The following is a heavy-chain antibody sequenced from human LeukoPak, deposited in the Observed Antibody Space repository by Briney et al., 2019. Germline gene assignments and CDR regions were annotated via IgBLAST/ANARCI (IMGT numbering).Heavy chain of an antibody. CDR2: ISWNSGSI. Sequence: PGGSLRLSCAASGFTFDDYAMHWVRQAPGKGLEWVSGISWNSGSIGYADSVKGRFTISRDNSKNTLYLQMNSLRAEDTAVYYCAKDWYSSSSGGYWGQGTLVTVSS. V-gene: IGHV3-9*01. J-gene: IGHJ4*02. CDR3: AKDWYSSSSGGY. CDR1: GFTFDDYA. D-gene: IGHD6-6*01.